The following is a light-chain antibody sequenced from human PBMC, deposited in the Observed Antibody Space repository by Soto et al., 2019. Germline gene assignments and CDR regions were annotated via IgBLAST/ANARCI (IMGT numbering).Light chain of an antibody. CDR2: AAS. CDR1: QGISNY. CDR3: QQSYRTPT. Sequence: DIQITQSPSSLSASVGDRVTITCRASQGISNYLAWYQQKPGKAPKLLIYAASNLHIGVPSRFSGRGSGTDFTLTISSLQPEDFGTYYCQQSYRTPTLGPGTKVDIK. J-gene: IGKJ3*01. V-gene: IGKV1-39*01.